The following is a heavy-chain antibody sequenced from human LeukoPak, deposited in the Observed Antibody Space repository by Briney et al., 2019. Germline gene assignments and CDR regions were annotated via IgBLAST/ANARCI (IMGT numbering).Heavy chain of an antibody. CDR3: AKDGERDSSSWYNYYYYMDV. Sequence: QPGGSLRLSCAASGFTFDDYAMHWVRQAPGKGLEWVSGISWNSGSIGYADSVKGRFTISRDNAKNSLYLQMNSLRAEDMALYYCAKDGERDSSSWYNYYYYMDVWGKGTTVTISS. V-gene: IGHV3-9*03. D-gene: IGHD6-13*01. CDR2: ISWNSGSI. CDR1: GFTFDDYA. J-gene: IGHJ6*03.